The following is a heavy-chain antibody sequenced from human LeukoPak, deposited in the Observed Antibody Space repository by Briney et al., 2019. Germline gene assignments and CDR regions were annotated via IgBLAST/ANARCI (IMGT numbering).Heavy chain of an antibody. CDR3: ARDRYNWNYVYYGMDV. V-gene: IGHV1-69*04. Sequence: SVKVSCKASGYTFTSYGISWVRQAPGQGLEWMGRIIPILGIANYAQKFQGRVTITADKSTSTAYMELSSLRSEDTAVYYCARDRYNWNYVYYGMDVWGQGTTVTVSS. J-gene: IGHJ6*02. D-gene: IGHD1-20*01. CDR1: GYTFTSYG. CDR2: IIPILGIA.